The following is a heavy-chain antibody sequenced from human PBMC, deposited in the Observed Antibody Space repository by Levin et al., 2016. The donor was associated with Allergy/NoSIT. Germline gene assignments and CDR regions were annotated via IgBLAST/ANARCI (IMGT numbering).Heavy chain of an antibody. CDR2: IYPGDSDT. CDR3: ARLNYNDGWFDL. Sequence: VRQMPGKGLEWMGIIYPGDSDTRYSPSFQGQVTISADKSITTAYLQWSSLKASDTAMYYCARLNYNDGWFDLWGQGTLVTVSS. V-gene: IGHV5-51*01. J-gene: IGHJ5*02. D-gene: IGHD1-20*01.